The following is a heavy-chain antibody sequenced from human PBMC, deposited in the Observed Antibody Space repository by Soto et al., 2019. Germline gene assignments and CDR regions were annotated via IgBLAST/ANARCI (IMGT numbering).Heavy chain of an antibody. CDR2: ISSNGGST. J-gene: IGHJ6*04. Sequence: EVQLVESGGGLVQPGGSLRLSCAASGFTFSSYAMHWVRQAPGKGLEYVSAISSNGGSTYYANSVKGRFTISRDNSKNTLYLQMGGLRAEDMAVYYCARGYMDVWGKGTTVTVSS. CDR3: ARGYMDV. V-gene: IGHV3-64*01. CDR1: GFTFSSYA.